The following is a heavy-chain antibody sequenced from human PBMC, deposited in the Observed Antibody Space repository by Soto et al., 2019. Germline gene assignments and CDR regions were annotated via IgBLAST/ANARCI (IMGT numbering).Heavy chain of an antibody. V-gene: IGHV2-5*01. CDR3: ARAYTYDFDY. Sequence: KESGPTLVKPTQTLTLTCTFSGFSFGVSGVGVGWIRQPPGKALEWLALVFWHDDKRYNPSLRSRLTITKDAPKNQVVLTMTNMDPLDTATYFCARAYTYDFDYWGQGTLVSVSS. CDR2: VFWHDDK. CDR1: GFSFGVSGVG. D-gene: IGHD5-18*01. J-gene: IGHJ4*02.